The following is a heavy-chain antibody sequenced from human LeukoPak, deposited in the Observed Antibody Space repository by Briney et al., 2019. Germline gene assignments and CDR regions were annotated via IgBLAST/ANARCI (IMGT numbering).Heavy chain of an antibody. CDR1: GGSISSNTYY. J-gene: IGHJ4*02. Sequence: SETLSLTCTVSGGSISSNTYYWGWIRQPPGKGLEWIGSIYYAGSPYYNPSLKSRVTISVDTSKNQFSLKLSSVTAADTAVYYCARQLGYSSSWYGSGFDYWGQGTLVTVSS. D-gene: IGHD6-13*01. CDR3: ARQLGYSSSWYGSGFDY. CDR2: IYYAGSP. V-gene: IGHV4-39*01.